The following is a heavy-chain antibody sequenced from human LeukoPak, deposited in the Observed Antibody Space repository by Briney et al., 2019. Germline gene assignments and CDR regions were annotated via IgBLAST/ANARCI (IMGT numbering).Heavy chain of an antibody. CDR3: ARLPDEYSSSSVVGAFDY. J-gene: IGHJ4*02. Sequence: GESLKISCKASGYSFTSYWIGWVRQMPGKGLEWMGIIYPGDSDTRYSPSFQGQVTISADKSISTAYLQWSSLKASDTAMYYCARLPDEYSSSSVVGAFDYWGQGTLVTVSS. V-gene: IGHV5-51*01. CDR2: IYPGDSDT. D-gene: IGHD6-6*01. CDR1: GYSFTSYW.